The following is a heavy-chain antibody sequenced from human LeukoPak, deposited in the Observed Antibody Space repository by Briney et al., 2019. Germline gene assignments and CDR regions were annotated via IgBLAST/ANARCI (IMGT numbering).Heavy chain of an antibody. Sequence: PSETLSLTCTVSGGSISSFYWSWIRQPPGKGLEWLGHVYNSGSTSYNPSLNSRVTISIDTSKNQFSLRLSSVTAADTAVYYCARAYSSGWFDYWGQGTLLTVSS. CDR1: GGSISSFY. D-gene: IGHD6-19*01. CDR3: ARAYSSGWFDY. CDR2: VYNSGST. J-gene: IGHJ4*02. V-gene: IGHV4-59*01.